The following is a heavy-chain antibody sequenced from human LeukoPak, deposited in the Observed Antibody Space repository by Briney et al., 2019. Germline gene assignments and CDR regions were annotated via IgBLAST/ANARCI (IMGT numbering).Heavy chain of an antibody. CDR2: IYYTGST. D-gene: IGHD1-1*01. J-gene: IGHJ5*02. V-gene: IGHV4-39*01. CDR1: GGSIISNSYY. Sequence: PSETLSLTCTVSGGSIISNSYYWGWIRQPPGKGLEWIGSIYYTGSTYYNPSLKSRVAISVDTSKNQFSLKLSSVTAADTAVYYCATTTGGPYNWFDPWGQGTLVTVSS. CDR3: ATTTGGPYNWFDP.